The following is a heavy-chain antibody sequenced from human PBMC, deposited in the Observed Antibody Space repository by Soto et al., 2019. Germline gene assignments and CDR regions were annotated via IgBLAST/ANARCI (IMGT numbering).Heavy chain of an antibody. CDR2: IWYDGSNK. CDR3: ARSEIVVLYYYYYYGMDV. CDR1: GFTFSSYG. V-gene: IGHV3-33*01. J-gene: IGHJ6*02. Sequence: GGSLRLSCAASGFTFSSYGMHWVRQAPGKGLEWVAVIWYDGSNKYYADSVKGRFTISRDNSKNTLYLQMNSLRAEDTAVYYCARSEIVVLYYYYYYGMDVWGQGTTVTVSS. D-gene: IGHD1-26*01.